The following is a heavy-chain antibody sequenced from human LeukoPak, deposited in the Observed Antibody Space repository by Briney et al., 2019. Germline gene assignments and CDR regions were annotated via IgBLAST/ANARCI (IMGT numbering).Heavy chain of an antibody. CDR1: GGSISSGSYY. J-gene: IGHJ6*03. CDR2: IYTSGST. Sequence: KPSQTLSLTCTVSGGSISSGSYYWNWIRQPAGKGLEWIGRIYTSGSTNYNPSLKSRVTISVDTSKNQFSLKLSSVTAADTAVYYCARTTEEYYGSGKFRRYYSYYYYMDVWGKGTTVTVSS. V-gene: IGHV4-61*02. CDR3: ARTTEEYYGSGKFRRYYSYYYYMDV. D-gene: IGHD3-10*01.